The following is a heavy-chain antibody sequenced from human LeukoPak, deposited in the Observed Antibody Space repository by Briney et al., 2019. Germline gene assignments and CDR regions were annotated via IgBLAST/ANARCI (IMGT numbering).Heavy chain of an antibody. CDR2: INPNSGGT. D-gene: IGHD2-15*01. J-gene: IGHJ6*03. CDR1: GYTFTGYY. CDR3: ATTIYCSGGSCYGPRYYYYYMDV. Sequence: ASVKVSCKASGYTFTGYYMHWVRQAPGQGLEWMGWINPNSGGTNYAQKFQGRVTMTRDTSISTAYMELSSLRSEDTAVYYCATTIYCSGGSCYGPRYYYYYMDVWGKGTTVTISS. V-gene: IGHV1-2*02.